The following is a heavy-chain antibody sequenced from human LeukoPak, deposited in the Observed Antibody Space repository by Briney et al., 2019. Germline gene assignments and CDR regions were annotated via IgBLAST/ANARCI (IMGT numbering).Heavy chain of an antibody. CDR2: FYYSGST. Sequence: PSETLSLTCTVSGGSINSSSSYWGWIRQPPGKGLQWIGSFYYSGSTFYNPSLKSRVTISVDTSKNQFSLKLSSVTAADTAVYYCARDREISDGAWGSFVAYWGQGPLVTVSS. CDR1: GGSINSSSSY. V-gene: IGHV4-39*07. J-gene: IGHJ4*02. D-gene: IGHD3-16*01. CDR3: ARDREISDGAWGSFVAY.